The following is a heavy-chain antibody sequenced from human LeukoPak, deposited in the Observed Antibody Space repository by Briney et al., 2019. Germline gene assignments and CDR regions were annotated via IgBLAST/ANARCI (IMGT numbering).Heavy chain of an antibody. CDR3: ARDIAVAALDAFDL. CDR2: IYTSGST. V-gene: IGHV4-4*07. D-gene: IGHD6-19*01. J-gene: IGHJ3*01. Sequence: PSETLSLTCTVSGGSISSYYWSWIRQPAGKGLEWIGRIYTSGSTNYNPSLKSRVTMSVDTSKNQFSLKLSSVSAADTAVYYCARDIAVAALDAFDLWGRGTMVTVSS. CDR1: GGSISSYY.